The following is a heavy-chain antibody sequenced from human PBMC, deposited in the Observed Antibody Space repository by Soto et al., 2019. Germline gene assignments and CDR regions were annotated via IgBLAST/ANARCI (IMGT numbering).Heavy chain of an antibody. CDR1: GFSVGDNY. CDR3: ARSSGRRHVFTFDYGLDV. Sequence: QVQLVESGGGLVEPGGSLRLSCAASGFSVGDNYMTWIRQAPGKGLEWLSYSSSSGGYTNSADTVKGRFTISRDNAKNSLYQQMDSLRAEDTAVYFCARSSGRRHVFTFDYGLDVWGQGTTVTVSS. D-gene: IGHD3-16*01. V-gene: IGHV3-11*06. CDR2: SSSSGGYT. J-gene: IGHJ6*02.